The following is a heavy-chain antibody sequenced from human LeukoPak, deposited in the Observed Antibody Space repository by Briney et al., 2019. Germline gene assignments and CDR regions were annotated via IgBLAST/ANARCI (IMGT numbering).Heavy chain of an antibody. CDR2: IYTSGST. J-gene: IGHJ4*02. D-gene: IGHD2-2*02. CDR1: GGSISSGSYY. V-gene: IGHV4-61*02. Sequence: PSQTLSLTCTVSGGSISSGSYYWSWIRQPAGKGLEWIGRIYTSGSTNYNPSLKSRVTISVDMSKNQFSLKLSSVTAADTAVYYCAREVYCSSTSCYIGGGVDYWGQGTLVTVSS. CDR3: AREVYCSSTSCYIGGGVDY.